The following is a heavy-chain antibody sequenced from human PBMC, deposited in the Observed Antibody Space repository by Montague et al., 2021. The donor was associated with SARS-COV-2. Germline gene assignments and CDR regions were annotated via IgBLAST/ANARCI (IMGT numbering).Heavy chain of an antibody. D-gene: IGHD3/OR15-3a*01. J-gene: IGHJ4*02. CDR2: ISYYGSNK. Sequence: SLRLSCAGSGFIFSTYAMHWVRQAPGKGLEWVAVISYYGSNKYYSDSVKGRFTISRDNSKNAFYLQMDGLRVEDTAVYHCARGLDAWDGRCWLCLDYWGQGALVTVSS. CDR3: ARGLDAWDGRCWLCLDY. CDR1: GFIFSTYA. V-gene: IGHV3-30*04.